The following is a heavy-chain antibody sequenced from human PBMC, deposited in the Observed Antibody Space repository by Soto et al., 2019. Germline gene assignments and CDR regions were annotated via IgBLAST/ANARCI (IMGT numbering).Heavy chain of an antibody. CDR3: AKSHEFGVVILYYFDY. J-gene: IGHJ4*02. CDR1: GFTFSSYA. Sequence: GGSLRLSCAASGFTFSSYAMSWVRQAPGKGLEWVSAISGSGGSTYYADAVKGRFTIYRDNSKNTLYLQMKNRRAEDTTVYYCAKSHEFGVVILYYFDYWGQGTLVTVCS. V-gene: IGHV3-23*01. D-gene: IGHD3-3*01. CDR2: ISGSGGST.